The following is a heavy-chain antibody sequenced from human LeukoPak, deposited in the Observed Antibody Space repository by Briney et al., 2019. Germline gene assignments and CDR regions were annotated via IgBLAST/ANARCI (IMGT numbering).Heavy chain of an antibody. J-gene: IGHJ5*02. Sequence: GGSLRLSCAASGFTFTNAWMNWVRQAPGKGLEWVGRIKSKADGETIDYAAPVKGRFTFSRDDSKNMLYLQMNSLKSEDTAVYYCSTLTSRGLSDPWGQGTLVTVSS. V-gene: IGHV3-15*07. CDR1: GFTFTNAW. D-gene: IGHD1-20*01. CDR3: STLTSRGLSDP. CDR2: IKSKADGETI.